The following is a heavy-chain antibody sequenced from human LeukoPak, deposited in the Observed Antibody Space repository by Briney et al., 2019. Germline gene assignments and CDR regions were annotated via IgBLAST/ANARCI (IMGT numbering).Heavy chain of an antibody. CDR3: ARGSAFFDY. D-gene: IGHD2-15*01. J-gene: IGHJ4*02. Sequence: SETLSLTCTVSGGSISSYYWSWIRQPPGKGLEWIGEINHSGSTNYNPSLKSRVTISVDTSKNQFSLKLSSVTAADTAVYYCARGSAFFDYWGQGTLVTVSS. V-gene: IGHV4-34*01. CDR1: GGSISSYY. CDR2: INHSGST.